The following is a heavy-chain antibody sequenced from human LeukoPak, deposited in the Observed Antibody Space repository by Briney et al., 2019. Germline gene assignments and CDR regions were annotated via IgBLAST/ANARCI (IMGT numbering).Heavy chain of an antibody. CDR2: INGDGSST. CDR3: VMGLDS. CDR1: GFTFSSVW. D-gene: IGHD3-10*01. J-gene: IGHJ5*01. V-gene: IGHV3-74*01. Sequence: GGSLRLSCAASGFTFSSVWMPWVRQAPGKGLVCVSYINGDGSSTNYADSVRGRFTISRDNAKKTLYLQMNSLRDEDTAVYYCVMGLDSWGLGTLVTVSS.